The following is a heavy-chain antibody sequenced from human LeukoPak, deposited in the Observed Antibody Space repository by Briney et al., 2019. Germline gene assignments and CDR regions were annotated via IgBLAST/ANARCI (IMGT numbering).Heavy chain of an antibody. CDR3: ARVEYSGYANPAGTPEYYFDY. Sequence: GGPLRLSCAASGFTFSSYSMNWVRQAPGKGLEWVSSISSSSSYIYYADSVKGRFTISRDNAKNSMYLQMNSLRAEDTAVYYCARVEYSGYANPAGTPEYYFDYWGQGTLVTVSS. J-gene: IGHJ4*02. CDR2: ISSSSSYI. CDR1: GFTFSSYS. V-gene: IGHV3-21*04. D-gene: IGHD5-12*01.